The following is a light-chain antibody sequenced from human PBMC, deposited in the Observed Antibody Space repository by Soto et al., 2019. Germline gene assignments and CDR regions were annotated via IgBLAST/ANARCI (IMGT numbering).Light chain of an antibody. CDR1: SSDVGGYNY. Sequence: QSALTQPASVSGSPGQSITISCTGTSSDVGGYNYVSWYQQHPGKAPKLVIYDVNNRPSGVSTRFSGSRSGNTASLTISGLQAEDEADYYCSSYTSRSTDVFGTGTKLTVL. J-gene: IGLJ1*01. CDR2: DVN. CDR3: SSYTSRSTDV. V-gene: IGLV2-14*03.